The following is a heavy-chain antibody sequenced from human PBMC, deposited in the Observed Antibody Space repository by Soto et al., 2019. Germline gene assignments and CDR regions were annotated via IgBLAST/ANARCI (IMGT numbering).Heavy chain of an antibody. V-gene: IGHV3-30*03. Sequence: QVQLVESGGGVVQPGRSLXLSCXAXXFAFSNFGMQWARQAPGKGLEWVASISYDGNIKYSADSVKGRFTISRDNSKNTLYLQMNSLRSEDTAVYFCARFWGPVTAAVDDYWXQGALVTVSS. CDR3: ARFWGPVTAAVDDY. CDR2: ISYDGNIK. D-gene: IGHD6-13*01. J-gene: IGHJ4*02. CDR1: XFAFSNFG.